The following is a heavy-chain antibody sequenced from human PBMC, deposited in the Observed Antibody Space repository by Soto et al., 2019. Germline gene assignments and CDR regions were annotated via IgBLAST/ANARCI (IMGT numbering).Heavy chain of an antibody. CDR3: ARHGHSSGWFFFDS. D-gene: IGHD6-19*01. J-gene: IGHJ4*02. CDR2: IHHSGST. Sequence: SETLSLTCTVSGDSISGSSYHWGWIRQPPGKGLEWIGSIHHSGSTYYNPSLRSRATISVDPSKNQFSLNLRSVTATDTAVFYCARHGHSSGWFFFDSWGQGTLVTVSS. CDR1: GDSISGSSYH. V-gene: IGHV4-39*01.